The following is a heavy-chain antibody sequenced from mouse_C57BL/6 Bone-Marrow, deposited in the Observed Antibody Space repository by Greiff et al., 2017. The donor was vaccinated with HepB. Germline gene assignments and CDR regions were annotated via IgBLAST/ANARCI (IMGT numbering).Heavy chain of an antibody. CDR3: AISYGSSLDY. J-gene: IGHJ2*01. CDR1: GYTFTSYW. Sequence: QVQLQQPGAELVRPGSSVKLSCKASGYTFTSYWMDWVKQRPGQGLEWIGNIYPSDSETHYNQKFKGKATLTVDKSSSTAYMQLSSLTSEDSAVYYCAISYGSSLDYWGQGTTLTVSS. V-gene: IGHV1-61*01. D-gene: IGHD1-1*01. CDR2: IYPSDSET.